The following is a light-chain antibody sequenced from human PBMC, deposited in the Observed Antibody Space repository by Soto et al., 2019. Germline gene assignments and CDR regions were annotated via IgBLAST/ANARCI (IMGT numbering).Light chain of an antibody. CDR3: LSYTASNTFV. CDR1: SSDIGAYNS. J-gene: IGLJ1*01. Sequence: QSALTQPASVSGSPGQSITISCTGTSSDIGAYNSVSWYQHHPGKAPKLIVFQVSFRPSAVSDRFSGSKSDNAASLTISGLQTEDEADYYCLSYTASNTFVFGTGTKVTVL. V-gene: IGLV2-14*01. CDR2: QVS.